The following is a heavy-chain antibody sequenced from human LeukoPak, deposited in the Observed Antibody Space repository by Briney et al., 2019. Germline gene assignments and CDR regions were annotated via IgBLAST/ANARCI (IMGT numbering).Heavy chain of an antibody. CDR1: GYSFSSYW. V-gene: IGHV5-51*01. D-gene: IGHD5-24*01. J-gene: IGHJ4*02. CDR2: IYPGGSET. CDR3: ARASRDGYNQNFDY. Sequence: GESLKISCKGLGYSFSSYWNAWVRQRPGKGLEWMGIIYPGGSETRYDPSFQGQVTISADSFTSTAYLQWSSLRASDTAMYYCARASRDGYNQNFDYWGQGTLVTVSS.